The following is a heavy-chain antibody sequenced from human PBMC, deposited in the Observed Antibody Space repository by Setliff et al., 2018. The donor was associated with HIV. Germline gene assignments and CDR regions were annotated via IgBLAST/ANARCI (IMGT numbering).Heavy chain of an antibody. CDR2: VHHTGTT. V-gene: IGHV4-31*03. J-gene: IGHJ1*01. CDR3: ARGASSTWDLAVHFQH. D-gene: IGHD2-2*01. CDR1: GVSVSSGGYY. Sequence: TLSLTCTVSGVSVSSGGYYWSWIRQHPWKGLEWIGDVHHTGTTYLNPSLKSRITISVDTSKNQFSLKWGFVTASDTAVYHCARGASSTWDLAVHFQHWGHGTLVTVSS.